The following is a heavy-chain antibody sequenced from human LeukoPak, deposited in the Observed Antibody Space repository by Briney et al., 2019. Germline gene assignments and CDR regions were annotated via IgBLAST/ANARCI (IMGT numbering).Heavy chain of an antibody. CDR3: ARLLYDGSGIYPDYFDY. CDR2: IYSRGST. Sequence: PSETLSLTCTVSGASISSYYWSWIRQPPGKGLEWIGYIYSRGSTNSSPSLKSRVTTSVDTSKNQFSLKLSSVTAADTAVYYCARLLYDGSGIYPDYFDYWGQGTLVTVSS. J-gene: IGHJ4*02. D-gene: IGHD3-22*01. CDR1: GASISSYY. V-gene: IGHV4-4*09.